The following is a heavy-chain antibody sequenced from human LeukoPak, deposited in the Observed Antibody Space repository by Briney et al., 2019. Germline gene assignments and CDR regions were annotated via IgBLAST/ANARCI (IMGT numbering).Heavy chain of an antibody. CDR1: GFTFSSYA. D-gene: IGHD2-21*02. CDR2: IIGSGGST. Sequence: PGGSLRLSCAASGFTFSSYAMSWVRQAPGKGLEWVSTIIGSGGSTYSADFVKGRFTISRDNSKNTLYLQMNSLRAEDMAVYYCAKDSYCGGDCYKRAVDYWGQGTLVTVSS. J-gene: IGHJ4*02. V-gene: IGHV3-23*01. CDR3: AKDSYCGGDCYKRAVDY.